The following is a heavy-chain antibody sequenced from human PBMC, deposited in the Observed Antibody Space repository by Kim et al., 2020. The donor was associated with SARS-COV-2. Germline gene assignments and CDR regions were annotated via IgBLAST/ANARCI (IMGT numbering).Heavy chain of an antibody. Sequence: SETLSLTCTVSGGSISSSSYYWGWIRQPPGKGLEWIGSIYYSGSTYYNPSLKSRVTISVDTSKNQFSLKLSSVTAADTAVYYCARHIGSGSYYNIRGSHFDYWGQGTLVTVSS. V-gene: IGHV4-39*01. J-gene: IGHJ4*02. CDR2: IYYSGST. CDR3: ARHIGSGSYYNIRGSHFDY. D-gene: IGHD3-10*01. CDR1: GGSISSSSYY.